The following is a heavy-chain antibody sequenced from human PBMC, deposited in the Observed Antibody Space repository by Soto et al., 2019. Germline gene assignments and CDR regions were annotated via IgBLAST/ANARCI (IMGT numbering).Heavy chain of an antibody. J-gene: IGHJ6*02. CDR2: IIPIFGTE. CDR1: GGTFSSHS. CDR3: STSVYCSTTRCYYYYGLDV. D-gene: IGHD2-2*01. V-gene: IGHV1-69*01. Sequence: QVQLVQSGAEVKKPGSSVKVSCKVSGGTFSSHSINWVRQAPGQGPEWMGGIIPIFGTENYAQTFQGRVTITADESTSTAYMELSSLTSEDTALYYCSTSVYCSTTRCYYYYGLDVWGQGTTVIVSS.